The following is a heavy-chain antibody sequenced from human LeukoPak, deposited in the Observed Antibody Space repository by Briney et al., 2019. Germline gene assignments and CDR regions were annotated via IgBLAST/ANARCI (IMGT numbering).Heavy chain of an antibody. J-gene: IGHJ4*02. CDR1: GFTFSNYA. D-gene: IGHD6-19*01. Sequence: PGGSLRLSCAASGFTFSNYAMSWVRQAPGKGLEWVSTISDSGGSTYYANSAKGRFTISRDNSKNTLYLQMNSLRAEDTAVYYCAKQLQWLIHFDSWGQGTLVTVSS. CDR3: AKQLQWLIHFDS. CDR2: ISDSGGST. V-gene: IGHV3-23*01.